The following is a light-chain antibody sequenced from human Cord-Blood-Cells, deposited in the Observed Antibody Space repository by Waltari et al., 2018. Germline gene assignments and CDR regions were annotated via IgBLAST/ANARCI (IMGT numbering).Light chain of an antibody. CDR1: QSVSSN. Sequence: EIVVTQSPATLSVSPGERAPLSCRGSQSVSSNLAWYQQKPGQAPRLLIYGASTRATGIPARFSGSGSGTEFTLTISSLQSEDFAVYYCQQYNNWPALTFGGGTKVEIK. J-gene: IGKJ4*01. CDR2: GAS. CDR3: QQYNNWPALT. V-gene: IGKV3-15*01.